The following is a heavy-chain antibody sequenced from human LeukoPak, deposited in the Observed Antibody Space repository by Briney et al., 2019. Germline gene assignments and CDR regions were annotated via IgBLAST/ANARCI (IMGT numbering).Heavy chain of an antibody. V-gene: IGHV6-1*01. CDR3: ARDSRVSIAAAGSRDYYYYGMDV. J-gene: IGHJ6*02. Sequence: SQTLSLTCAISGDSVSSNSAAWNWIRQSPSRGLEWLGRTYYRSKWYNDYAVSVKSRITINPDTSKNQFSLQLNSVTPEDTAVHYCARDSRVSIAAAGSRDYYYYGMDVWGQGTTVTVSS. CDR1: GDSVSSNSAA. CDR2: TYYRSKWYN. D-gene: IGHD6-13*01.